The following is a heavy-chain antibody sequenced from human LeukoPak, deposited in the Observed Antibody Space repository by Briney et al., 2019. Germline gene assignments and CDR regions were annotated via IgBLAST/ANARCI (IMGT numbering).Heavy chain of an antibody. CDR2: ISIKNDKT. Sequence: GASVKVSCKASGYRFTTYGISWVRQAPAQGLEWMGWISIKNDKTNYAQKLQGRVSMTTDTSTSTAYMELRSMRSDDTAVYYCARDIHSLGIEYWGQGTLVTVSS. CDR3: ARDIHSLGIEY. J-gene: IGHJ4*02. CDR1: GYRFTTYG. V-gene: IGHV1-18*01. D-gene: IGHD7-27*01.